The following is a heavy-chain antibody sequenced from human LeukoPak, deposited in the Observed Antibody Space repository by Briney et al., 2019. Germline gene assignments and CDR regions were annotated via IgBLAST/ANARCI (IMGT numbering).Heavy chain of an antibody. CDR2: ISAYNGNT. J-gene: IGHJ3*02. D-gene: IGHD6-19*01. CDR3: ARDVSGQWLVLVGAFDI. V-gene: IGHV1-18*01. CDR1: GYTFTSYG. Sequence: ASVKVSCKASGYTFTSYGISWVRQAPGQGLEWMGWISAYNGNTNYAQKLQGRVTMTTDTSTSTAYMELRSLRSDDTAVYYCARDVSGQWLVLVGAFDIWGQGTMVTVSS.